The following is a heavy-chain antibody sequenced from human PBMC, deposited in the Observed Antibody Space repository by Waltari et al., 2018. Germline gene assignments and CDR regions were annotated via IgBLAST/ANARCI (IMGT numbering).Heavy chain of an antibody. D-gene: IGHD3-10*01. J-gene: IGHJ6*02. CDR1: GGSISSGDYY. CDR2: IYYRGST. CDR3: ARNYYGSGDPYYYYGMDV. Sequence: QVQLQESGPGLVKPSQTLSLTCTVSGGSISSGDYYWSWIRQPPGKGLEWIGYIYYRGSTYYHPSLKSRVTISVDTSKNQFSLKLSAVTAADTAVYYCARNYYGSGDPYYYYGMDVWGQGTTVTVSS. V-gene: IGHV4-30-4*08.